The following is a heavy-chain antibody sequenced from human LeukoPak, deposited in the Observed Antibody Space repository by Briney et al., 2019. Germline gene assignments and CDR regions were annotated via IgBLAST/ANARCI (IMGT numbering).Heavy chain of an antibody. V-gene: IGHV3-30*04. J-gene: IGHJ6*04. CDR2: ISYDGSNK. D-gene: IGHD3-9*01. CDR1: GFTFSSYA. CDR3: ARDVLRYFDWLLSYGMDV. Sequence: PARSLSLSCAASGFTFSSYAMHWVRQAPGKGLEWVAVISYDGSNKYYADSVKGRFTISRDNSKNTLYLQMNSLRAEDTAVYYCARDVLRYFDWLLSYGMDVWGKGTTVTVSS.